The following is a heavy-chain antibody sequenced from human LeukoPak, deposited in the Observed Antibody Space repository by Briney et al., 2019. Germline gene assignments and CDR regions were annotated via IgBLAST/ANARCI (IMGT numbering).Heavy chain of an antibody. Sequence: GGSLRLSCAASGFTVSSNYMSWVRQAPGKGLEWVSVIYSGGSTYYADSVKGRFTISRDNSKNTLYLQMNSLRAEDTAVYYCAKDLPSTACGGDCYRAFDYWGQGTLVTVSS. V-gene: IGHV3-53*05. J-gene: IGHJ4*02. CDR3: AKDLPSTACGGDCYRAFDY. D-gene: IGHD2-21*01. CDR1: GFTVSSNY. CDR2: IYSGGST.